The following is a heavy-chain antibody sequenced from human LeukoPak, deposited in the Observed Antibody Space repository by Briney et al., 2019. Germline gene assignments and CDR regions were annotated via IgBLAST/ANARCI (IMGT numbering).Heavy chain of an antibody. CDR1: GYTFTSYG. D-gene: IGHD1-20*01. CDR2: ISAYNGNT. J-gene: IGHJ2*01. Sequence: GASVKVSCKASGYTFTSYGISWVRQAPGQGLEWMGWISAYNGNTNYAQKLQGRVTMTTDTSTSTAYMELSSLRSEDTAVYYCARGLYNWNVPRWYFDLWGRGTLVTVSS. CDR3: ARGLYNWNVPRWYFDL. V-gene: IGHV1-18*01.